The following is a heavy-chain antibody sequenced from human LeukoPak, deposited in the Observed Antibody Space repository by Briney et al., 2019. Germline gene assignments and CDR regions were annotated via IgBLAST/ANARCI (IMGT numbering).Heavy chain of an antibody. D-gene: IGHD4-17*01. Sequence: GGSLRLSCAASGFTFSSYAMHWVRQAPGKGLEWVAVISYDGSNKYYADSVKGRFTISRDNSKNTLYLQMNSLRAEDTAVYYCASPYGDPTAFDIWGQGTMVTVSS. V-gene: IGHV3-30*04. CDR2: ISYDGSNK. J-gene: IGHJ3*02. CDR1: GFTFSSYA. CDR3: ASPYGDPTAFDI.